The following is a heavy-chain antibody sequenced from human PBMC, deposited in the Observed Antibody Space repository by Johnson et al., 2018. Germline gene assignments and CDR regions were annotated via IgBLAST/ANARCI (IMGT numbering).Heavy chain of an antibody. CDR2: INGDGRST. Sequence: EVQLVESGGGLVQPGGSLRLSCVASGFSFSTYWMHWVRQAPWKGLVWVSRINGDGRSTSYADSVKGRFTISRDNAKNTLYLQMNSLRAEDTAVYYCASLNPDNWGQGTLVTVSS. CDR3: ASLNPDN. CDR1: GFSFSTYW. V-gene: IGHV3-74*01. J-gene: IGHJ4*02.